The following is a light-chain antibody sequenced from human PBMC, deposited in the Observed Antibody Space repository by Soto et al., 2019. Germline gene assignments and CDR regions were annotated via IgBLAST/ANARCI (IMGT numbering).Light chain of an antibody. Sequence: DIVMTQSPDSLAVSLGERATINCKSSQNIVYNSNNKNYLAWYQQKPGQAPKLLLNWASTRESGVPDRFSGSGYGKDFTLTISSLQAEDVAVYYCQQYYGTPYTFGQGTKLEIK. V-gene: IGKV4-1*01. J-gene: IGKJ2*01. CDR3: QQYYGTPYT. CDR2: WAS. CDR1: QNIVYNSNNKNY.